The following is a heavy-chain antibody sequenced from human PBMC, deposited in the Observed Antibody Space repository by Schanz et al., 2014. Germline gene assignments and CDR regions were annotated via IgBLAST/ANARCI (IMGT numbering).Heavy chain of an antibody. V-gene: IGHV3-48*01. CDR2: IDGKSTTV. CDR3: ARDGDRVYRSYDMDV. Sequence: DLVELGGGLIQRGESLRLSCSASGFSFSSYSMNWVRQAPGKGREWLSYIDGKSTTVYYADSVKGRFTVSRDNTRNSLYLQMNTLRGEDTAVYYCARDGDRVYRSYDMDVWGKGTTVTVSS. CDR1: GFSFSSYS. D-gene: IGHD4-17*01. J-gene: IGHJ6*03.